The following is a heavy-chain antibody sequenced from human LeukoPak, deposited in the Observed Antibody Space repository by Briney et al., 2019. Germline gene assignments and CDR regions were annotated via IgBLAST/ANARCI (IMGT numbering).Heavy chain of an antibody. D-gene: IGHD3-22*01. CDR2: ITSSGAAT. CDR1: GFTFSSYA. Sequence: GGSLRLSCAASGFTFSSYAMSWVRQAPGKGLEWVSSITSSGAATYYADSVKGRFTISSDNSNNRLYLQMNSLRAEDTAVYYCAKDWPNYYGSNGHYYKLNGDCWGQGTLVTVSS. J-gene: IGHJ4*02. V-gene: IGHV3-23*01. CDR3: AKDWPNYYGSNGHYYKLNGDC.